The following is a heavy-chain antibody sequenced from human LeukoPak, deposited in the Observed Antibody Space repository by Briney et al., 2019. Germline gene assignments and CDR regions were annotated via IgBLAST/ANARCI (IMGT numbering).Heavy chain of an antibody. J-gene: IGHJ4*02. Sequence: SGGSLRLSCAASGFTFSRYWMSWVRQAPGKGLEWVANIKQDGSEKYYVDSVKGRFTISRDNAKNSLYLQMNSLRAEDTAVYYCARDGLPVAVDNWGQGTLVIVSS. CDR3: ARDGLPVAVDN. V-gene: IGHV3-7*01. CDR2: IKQDGSEK. D-gene: IGHD6-19*01. CDR1: GFTFSRYW.